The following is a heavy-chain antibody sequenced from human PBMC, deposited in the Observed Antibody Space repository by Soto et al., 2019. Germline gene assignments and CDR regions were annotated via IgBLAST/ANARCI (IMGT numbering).Heavy chain of an antibody. CDR3: ARAIGADFFDY. V-gene: IGHV3-23*01. CDR1: GFTFSNYA. CDR2: ISDNGANT. Sequence: PGGSLRLSCIASGFTFSNYAMSWVRQAPGKGLEWVSTISDNGANTFIGDSMKDHFDISRDNSKNTVFLHLSTVRAEDTAIYYCARAIGADFFDYWGQGTPGTSPQ. J-gene: IGHJ4*02. D-gene: IGHD6-25*01.